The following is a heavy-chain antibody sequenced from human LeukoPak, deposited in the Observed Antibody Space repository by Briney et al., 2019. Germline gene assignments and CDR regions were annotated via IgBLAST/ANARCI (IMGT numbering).Heavy chain of an antibody. V-gene: IGHV1-69*05. J-gene: IGHJ4*02. Sequence: SVKVSCKASGVTFSSYAISWVRQAPGQGLEWMGRIIPIFGTANYAQKFQGRVTITTDESTSTAYMELSSLRSEDTAVYYCARAGPLGYCTNGVCPRSNKPFDYWGQGTLVTVSS. CDR2: IIPIFGTA. D-gene: IGHD2-8*01. CDR3: ARAGPLGYCTNGVCPRSNKPFDY. CDR1: GVTFSSYA.